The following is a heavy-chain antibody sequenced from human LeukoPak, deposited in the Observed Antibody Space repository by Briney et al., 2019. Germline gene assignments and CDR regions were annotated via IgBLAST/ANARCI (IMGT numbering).Heavy chain of an antibody. V-gene: IGHV3-48*04. CDR1: GFTFSSYA. CDR3: ARDPTKQYYDYVWGSSPLRDPDDY. D-gene: IGHD3-16*01. J-gene: IGHJ4*02. CDR2: ISSSGSTI. Sequence: GGSLRLSCAASGFTFSSYAMSWVRQAPGKGLEWVSYISSSGSTIYYADSVKGRFTISRDNAKNSLYLQMNSLRAEDTAVYYCARDPTKQYYDYVWGSSPLRDPDDYWGQGTLVTVSS.